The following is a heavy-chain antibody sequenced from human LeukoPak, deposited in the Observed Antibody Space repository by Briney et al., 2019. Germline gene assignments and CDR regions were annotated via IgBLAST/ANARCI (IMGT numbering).Heavy chain of an antibody. J-gene: IGHJ4*02. CDR2: IIPIFGTA. CDR1: GYTFTGYY. D-gene: IGHD3-22*01. CDR3: ARATYYYDSSGYKYYFDY. V-gene: IGHV1-69*13. Sequence: ASVKVSCKASGYTFTGYYMHWVRQAPGQGLEWMGGIIPIFGTANYAQKFQGRVTITADESTSTAYMELSSLRSEDTAVYYCARATYYYDSSGYKYYFDYWGQGTLVTVSS.